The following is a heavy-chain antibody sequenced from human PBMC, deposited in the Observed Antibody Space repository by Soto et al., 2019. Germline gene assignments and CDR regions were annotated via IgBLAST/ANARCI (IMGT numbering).Heavy chain of an antibody. D-gene: IGHD5-12*01. CDR1: GGTFGSYA. Sequence: SVKVSCKASGGTFGSYAISWVRQAPGQGLEWMGGIIPIFGTANYAQKFQGRVTITADESTSTAYMELSSLRSEDTAVYYCARQGYRRYENYYYGMDVWGQGTTVTVSS. J-gene: IGHJ6*02. CDR3: ARQGYRRYENYYYGMDV. V-gene: IGHV1-69*13. CDR2: IIPIFGTA.